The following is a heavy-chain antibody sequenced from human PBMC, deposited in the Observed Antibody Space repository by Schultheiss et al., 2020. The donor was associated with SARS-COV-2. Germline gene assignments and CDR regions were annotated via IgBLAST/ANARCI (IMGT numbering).Heavy chain of an antibody. CDR2: VFRSGHT. CDR3: ARVACSGGSCYVLLGMDV. V-gene: IGHV3-53*01. J-gene: IGHJ6*02. Sequence: GGSLRLSCAASGFTVGDNYMNWVRQAPGKGLAWVSVVFRSGHTYYADFVKGRFTISRDTSKNTVSLQMHDLTAEDTAVYYCARVACSGGSCYVLLGMDVWGQGTTVTVSS. D-gene: IGHD2-15*01. CDR1: GFTVGDNY.